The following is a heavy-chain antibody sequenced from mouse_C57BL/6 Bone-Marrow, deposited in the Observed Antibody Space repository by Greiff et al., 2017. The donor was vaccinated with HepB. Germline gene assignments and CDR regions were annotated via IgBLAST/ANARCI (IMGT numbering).Heavy chain of an antibody. Sequence: EVKVVESGGGLVKPGGSLKLSCAASGFTFSSYAMSWVRQTPEKRLEWVATISDGGSYTYYPDNVKGRFTISRDNAKNNLYLQMSHLKSEDTAMYYCARDRGSIYWYFDVWGTGTTVTVSS. CDR3: ARDRGSIYWYFDV. CDR1: GFTFSSYA. V-gene: IGHV5-4*01. CDR2: ISDGGSYT. D-gene: IGHD2-10*02. J-gene: IGHJ1*03.